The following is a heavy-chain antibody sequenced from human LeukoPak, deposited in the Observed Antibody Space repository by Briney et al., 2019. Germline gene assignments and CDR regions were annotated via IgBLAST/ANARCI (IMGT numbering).Heavy chain of an antibody. CDR2: IYHNGGT. CDR3: ARHLRAVAGGRYFDY. Sequence: SETLSLTCTVSGGSITSYYWSWIRQPPGKGLEWIGYIYHNGGTNYNPSLQSRLTISVDTSKNQFSLKLSSVTAADTAVYYCARHLRAVAGGRYFDYWGQGTQVTVSS. J-gene: IGHJ4*02. D-gene: IGHD6-19*01. CDR1: GGSITSYY. V-gene: IGHV4-59*08.